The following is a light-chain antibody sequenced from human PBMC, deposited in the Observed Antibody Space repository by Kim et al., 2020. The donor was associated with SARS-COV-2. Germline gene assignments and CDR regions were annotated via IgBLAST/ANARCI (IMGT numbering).Light chain of an antibody. J-gene: IGLJ1*01. CDR1: SSDVGGYDH. Sequence: QSALTQPPSASGSPGQSVTISCTGTSSDVGGYDHVSWYQQHPGKAPKLMIYEVTKRPSGVPDRFSGSKSGIAASLTVSGLQAEDEADYYCSSYAGSTNHYVFGTGTKVTVL. V-gene: IGLV2-8*01. CDR2: EVT. CDR3: SSYAGSTNHYV.